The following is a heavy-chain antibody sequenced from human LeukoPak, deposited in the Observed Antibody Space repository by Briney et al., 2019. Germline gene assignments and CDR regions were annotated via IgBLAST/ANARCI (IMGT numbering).Heavy chain of an antibody. V-gene: IGHV3-30*03. CDR1: GFTFSSYG. Sequence: PGGSLRLSCAASGFTFSSYGMHWVRQAPGKGLEWVAVISYDGSNKYYADSVKGRFTISRDNSKNTLYLQMNSLRAEDTAVYFCARGLAPFDYWGQGTLVTVSS. CDR3: ARGLAPFDY. CDR2: ISYDGSNK. J-gene: IGHJ4*02. D-gene: IGHD3-9*01.